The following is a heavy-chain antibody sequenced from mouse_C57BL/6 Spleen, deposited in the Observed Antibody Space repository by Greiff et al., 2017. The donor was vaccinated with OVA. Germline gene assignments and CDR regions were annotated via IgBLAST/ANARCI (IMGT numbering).Heavy chain of an antibody. CDR2: IHPNSGST. V-gene: IGHV1-64*01. CDR1: GYTFTSYW. Sequence: QVQLQQPGAELVKPGASVKLSCKASGYTFTSYWMHWVKQRPGQGLEWIGMIHPNSGSTNYNEKFKSKATLTVDKSSSTAYMQLSSLTSEDSAVYYCAREALTDYFDYWGQGTTLTVSS. J-gene: IGHJ2*01. D-gene: IGHD4-1*01. CDR3: AREALTDYFDY.